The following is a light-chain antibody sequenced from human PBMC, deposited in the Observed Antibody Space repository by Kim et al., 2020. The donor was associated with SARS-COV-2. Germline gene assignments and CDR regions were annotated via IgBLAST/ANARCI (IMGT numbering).Light chain of an antibody. CDR2: YDS. V-gene: IGLV3-21*04. CDR3: QVWDSGVV. CDR1: NIGSKS. Sequence: VSGAPGKTARITWGGNNIGSKSGLGYQQTTGRAPVLVIYYDSDRPSGIPERFSGSNSGNTATLTISRVEAGDEADYYCQVWDSGVVFGGGTQLTVL. J-gene: IGLJ2*01.